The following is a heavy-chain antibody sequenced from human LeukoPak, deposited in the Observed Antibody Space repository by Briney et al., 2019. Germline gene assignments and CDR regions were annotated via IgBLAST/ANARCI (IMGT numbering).Heavy chain of an antibody. Sequence: SVKVSCKASGYTFTSYGISWVRQAPGQGLEWMGGIIPIFGTANYAQKFQGRVTITADESTSTAYMELSSLRSEDTAVYYCARGLSSVTTDYYYYYGMDVWGQGTTVTVSS. D-gene: IGHD4-17*01. J-gene: IGHJ6*02. CDR2: IIPIFGTA. CDR1: GYTFTSYG. V-gene: IGHV1-69*13. CDR3: ARGLSSVTTDYYYYYGMDV.